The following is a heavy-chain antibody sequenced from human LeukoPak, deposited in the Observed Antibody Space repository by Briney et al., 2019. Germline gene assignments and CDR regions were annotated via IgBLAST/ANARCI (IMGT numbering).Heavy chain of an antibody. CDR1: GFTFSTYN. CDR3: ARDQREFFDY. V-gene: IGHV3-9*01. Sequence: GGSLRLSCAASGFTFSTYNMNWVRQAPGKGLEWVSGISWNSGSIGYADSVKGRFTISRDNAKNSLYLQMNSLRAEDTAVYYCARDQREFFDYWGQGTLVTVSS. J-gene: IGHJ4*02. CDR2: ISWNSGSI. D-gene: IGHD3-10*01.